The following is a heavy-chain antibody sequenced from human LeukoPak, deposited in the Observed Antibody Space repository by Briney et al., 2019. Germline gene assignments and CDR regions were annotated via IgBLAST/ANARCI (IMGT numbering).Heavy chain of an antibody. CDR1: GYTFTSYD. V-gene: IGHV1-8*03. CDR2: MNPNSGNT. CDR3: ARVGMVRGVTQSYNWFDP. D-gene: IGHD3-10*01. Sequence: GASVKVSCKASGYTFTSYDINWVRQATGQGLEWMGWMNPNSGNTGYAQKFQGRVTITRNTSISTAYMELSSLRSEDTAVYYCARVGMVRGVTQSYNWFDPWGQGTLVTVSS. J-gene: IGHJ5*02.